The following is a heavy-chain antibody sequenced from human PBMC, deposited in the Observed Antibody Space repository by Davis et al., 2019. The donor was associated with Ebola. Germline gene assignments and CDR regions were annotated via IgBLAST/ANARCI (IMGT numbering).Heavy chain of an antibody. Sequence: PGGSLRLSCAASGFTFSSYAMSWVRQAPGKGLEWVSAISGSCGSTYYADSVKGRFTISRDNSKNTLYLQMNSLRAEDTAVYYCARDHDSSSWYGRSFDYWGQGTLVTVSS. CDR1: GFTFSSYA. J-gene: IGHJ4*02. CDR3: ARDHDSSSWYGRSFDY. V-gene: IGHV3-23*01. D-gene: IGHD6-13*01. CDR2: ISGSCGST.